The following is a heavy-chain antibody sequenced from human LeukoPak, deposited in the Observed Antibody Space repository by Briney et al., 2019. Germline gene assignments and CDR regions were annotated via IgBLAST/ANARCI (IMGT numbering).Heavy chain of an antibody. Sequence: SETLSLTCAVYGGSFSGYYWSWIRQPPGKGLEWIGEINHSGSTNYNPSLKSRVTISVDTSKNQFSLKLSSVTAADTAVYYCARQLYDFWSGYYAYWGQGTLVTVSS. CDR1: GGSFSGYY. V-gene: IGHV4-34*01. J-gene: IGHJ4*02. CDR3: ARQLYDFWSGYYAY. CDR2: INHSGST. D-gene: IGHD3-3*01.